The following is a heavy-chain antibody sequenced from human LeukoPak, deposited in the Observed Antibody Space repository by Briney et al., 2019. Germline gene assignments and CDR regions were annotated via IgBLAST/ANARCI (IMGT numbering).Heavy chain of an antibody. CDR3: ARATYDFWSGPNFDY. Sequence: GGSLRLSCAASGFTVSSNYMSWVRQAPGKGLEWVSVIYSGGSTYYADSVKGRFTISRDNSKDTLYLQMNSLRAEDTAVYYCARATYDFWSGPNFDYWGQGTLVTVSS. D-gene: IGHD3-3*01. J-gene: IGHJ4*02. CDR2: IYSGGST. CDR1: GFTVSSNY. V-gene: IGHV3-53*01.